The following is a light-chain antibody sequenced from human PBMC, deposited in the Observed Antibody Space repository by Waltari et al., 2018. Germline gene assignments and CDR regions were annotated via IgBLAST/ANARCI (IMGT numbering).Light chain of an antibody. Sequence: DIQMTQSPSSLSASVGDSVSLTCRASRTISFYFNWYQQKPGKAPKLLIYTASTLQPGVPSRFSGSGSGTDFTLTISSLQPEDFATYYCQQSHSTPLTFGGGTKVEIK. J-gene: IGKJ4*01. V-gene: IGKV1-39*01. CDR3: QQSHSTPLT. CDR2: TAS. CDR1: RTISFY.